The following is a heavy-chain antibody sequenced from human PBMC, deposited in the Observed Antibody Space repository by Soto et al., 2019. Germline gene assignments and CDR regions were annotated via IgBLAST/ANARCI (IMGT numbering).Heavy chain of an antibody. Sequence: EVQLVESGGGLVQPGGSLRLSCEASGFTFSTYWMSWVRQAPGKGLEWVANIRQDGGEKYLVDSVQGRFSITRDNAENSLYLQMNSLRGEDTAVYYCVRDGGSGWHFDSWGQGTLVTVSS. CDR2: IRQDGGEK. D-gene: IGHD6-19*01. CDR3: VRDGGSGWHFDS. CDR1: GFTFSTYW. J-gene: IGHJ4*02. V-gene: IGHV3-7*01.